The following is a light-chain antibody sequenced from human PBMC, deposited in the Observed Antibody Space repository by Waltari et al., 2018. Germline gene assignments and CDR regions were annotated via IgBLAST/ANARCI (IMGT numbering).Light chain of an antibody. J-gene: IGKJ4*01. Sequence: DIQMTPSPSSLSASVGDRVTITCRASQNINSWLAWYQQKPEKAPKSLIYTTSSVQSGVPSRFSGSVSGTDFTLTISSLQTEDFATYYCQQYNSYPLTFGGGTKVELK. CDR1: QNINSW. CDR2: TTS. CDR3: QQYNSYPLT. V-gene: IGKV1D-16*01.